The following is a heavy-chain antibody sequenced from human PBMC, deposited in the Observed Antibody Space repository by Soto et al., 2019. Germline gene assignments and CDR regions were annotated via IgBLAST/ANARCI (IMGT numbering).Heavy chain of an antibody. CDR1: GGSISSSSDY. CDR3: ARHTPAISISDH. Sequence: PETLACTCTVAGGSISSSSDYWGWIRQPPGKGLEWIGSIYYSGSTYYNPSLKSRVAISVDTSKNQFSLKLSSVTAADTAVYYCARHTPAISISDHWGQGTLVT. J-gene: IGHJ4*02. CDR2: IYYSGST. D-gene: IGHD2-15*01. V-gene: IGHV4-39*01.